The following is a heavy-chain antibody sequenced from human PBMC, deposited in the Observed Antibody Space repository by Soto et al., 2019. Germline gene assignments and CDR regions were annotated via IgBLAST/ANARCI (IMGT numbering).Heavy chain of an antibody. Sequence: PVGSLRLSCAASGFTFSSYGMHWLRQAPGKGLEWVAVISFDGSNKYYADSVKGRFTISRDNSRNTLDLQMNSLRAEDTAVYYCVKERMEQYQLLPFFDYWGQGTLVIVSS. D-gene: IGHD2-2*01. CDR1: GFTFSSYG. J-gene: IGHJ4*02. CDR3: VKERMEQYQLLPFFDY. CDR2: ISFDGSNK. V-gene: IGHV3-30*18.